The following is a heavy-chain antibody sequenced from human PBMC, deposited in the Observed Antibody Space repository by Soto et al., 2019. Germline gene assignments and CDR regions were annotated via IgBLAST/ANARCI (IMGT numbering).Heavy chain of an antibody. CDR1: GFSFGSYG. D-gene: IGHD3-22*01. J-gene: IGHJ4*02. CDR2: ISGSGDAK. Sequence: GGSLRLSCVASGFSFGSYGMSWVRQAPGKGLEWASIISGSGDAKYYADSVKGRFTISRDNSKNTMYLQMDSLRAEDTAVYYCAKDFDSDETSHGPNDYWGQGTLVTVSS. V-gene: IGHV3-23*01. CDR3: AKDFDSDETSHGPNDY.